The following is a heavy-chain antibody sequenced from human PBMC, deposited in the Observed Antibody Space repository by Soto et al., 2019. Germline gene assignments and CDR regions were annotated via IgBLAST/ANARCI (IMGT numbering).Heavy chain of an antibody. CDR2: IYHSGST. J-gene: IGHJ6*02. V-gene: IGHV4-4*02. CDR3: ARDREGITIFGVAPRGMDV. Sequence: PSETLSLTCAVSGGSISSSNWWSWVRQPPGKGLEWIGEIYHSGSTNYNPSLKSRVTISVDTSKNQFSLKLSSVTAADTAVYYCARDREGITIFGVAPRGMDVWGQGTTVTVSS. D-gene: IGHD3-3*01. CDR1: GGSISSSNW.